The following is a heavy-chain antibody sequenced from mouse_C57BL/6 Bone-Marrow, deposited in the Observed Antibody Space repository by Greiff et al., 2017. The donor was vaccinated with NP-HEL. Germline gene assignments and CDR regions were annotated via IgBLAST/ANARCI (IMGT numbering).Heavy chain of an antibody. CDR2: IRSKSNNYAT. V-gene: IGHV10-1*01. Sequence: EVQLVESGGGLVQPKGSLKLSCAASGFSFNTYAMNWVRQAPGKGLEWVARIRSKSNNYATYYADSVKDRFTISRDDSESMLYLQMNNLKTEDTAMYYCVRDGGSSFRFAYWGQGTLVTVSA. CDR3: VRDGGSSFRFAY. D-gene: IGHD1-1*01. CDR1: GFSFNTYA. J-gene: IGHJ3*01.